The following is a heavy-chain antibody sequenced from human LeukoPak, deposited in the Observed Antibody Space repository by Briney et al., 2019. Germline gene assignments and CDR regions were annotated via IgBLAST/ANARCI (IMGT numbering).Heavy chain of an antibody. CDR2: IYHSGST. Sequence: PSGTLSLTCAVPGGSISSSNWWSWVRQPPGKGLEWIGEIYHSGSTNYNASLKSRVTISLDKSKNQFSLKLSSVTAADTAVYYCARVYCSGGNCYYAYWGQGTLVTVSS. D-gene: IGHD2-15*01. CDR1: GGSISSSNW. V-gene: IGHV4-4*02. J-gene: IGHJ4*02. CDR3: ARVYCSGGNCYYAY.